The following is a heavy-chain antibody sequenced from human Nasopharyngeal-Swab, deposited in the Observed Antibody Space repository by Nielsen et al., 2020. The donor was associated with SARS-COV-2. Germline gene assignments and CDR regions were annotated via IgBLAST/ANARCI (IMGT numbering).Heavy chain of an antibody. J-gene: IGHJ3*02. CDR3: ARDQGLEPTFDAFDI. V-gene: IGHV3-7*01. Sequence: GGSLRLSCAASGFTFSPYWMSWVRQAPGKGLEWVANVKQDGTEKYFVDSAKGRFTISRDNAKNSLYLQMNSLRAEDTAVYYCARDQGLEPTFDAFDIWGQGTMVTVSS. D-gene: IGHD1-1*01. CDR2: VKQDGTEK. CDR1: GFTFSPYW.